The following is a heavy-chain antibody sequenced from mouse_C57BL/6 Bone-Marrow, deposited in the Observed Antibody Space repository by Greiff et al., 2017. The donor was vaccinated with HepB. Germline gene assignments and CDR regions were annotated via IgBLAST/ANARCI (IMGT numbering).Heavy chain of an antibody. CDR1: GYTFTSYW. D-gene: IGHD2-5*01. J-gene: IGHJ2*01. CDR3: ARGGVYSNYDY. V-gene: IGHV1-61*01. CDR2: IYPSDSET. Sequence: QVQLQQSGAELVRPGSSVKLSCKASGYTFTSYWMDWVKQRPGQGLEWIGNIYPSDSETHYNQKFKDKATLTVDKSSSTAYMQLSSLTSEDSAVYYCARGGVYSNYDYWGQGTTLTVSS.